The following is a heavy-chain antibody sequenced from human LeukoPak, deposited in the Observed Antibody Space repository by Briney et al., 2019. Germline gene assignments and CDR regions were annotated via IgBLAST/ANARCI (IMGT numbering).Heavy chain of an antibody. J-gene: IGHJ4*02. CDR2: IYYSGST. CDR1: GGSISSSSYY. CDR3: ARHQDGGKSTGAFDY. D-gene: IGHD4-23*01. V-gene: IGHV4-61*05. Sequence: PSETLSLTCTVSGGSISSSSYYWGWIRQPPGKGLEWIGYIYYSGSTNYNPSLKSRVTISVDTSKNQFSLKLSSVTAADTTVYYCARHQDGGKSTGAFDYWGQGTLVTVSS.